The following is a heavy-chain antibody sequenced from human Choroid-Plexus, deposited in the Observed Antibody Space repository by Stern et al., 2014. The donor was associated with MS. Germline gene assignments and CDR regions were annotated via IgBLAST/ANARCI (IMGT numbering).Heavy chain of an antibody. Sequence: VQLVESGGGVVQPGRPLRRSCVASGFTLGSCAMHWVRQAPGQGLEWVAGVSYDGSNKYYADAVKGRFTISRDNSQNTLYMQMSSLRPEDTAVYYCAKDRQYLTYFFDHWGQGSLVTVSS. V-gene: IGHV3-30*18. CDR1: GFTLGSCA. CDR3: AKDRQYLTYFFDH. CDR2: VSYDGSNK. D-gene: IGHD2/OR15-2a*01. J-gene: IGHJ5*02.